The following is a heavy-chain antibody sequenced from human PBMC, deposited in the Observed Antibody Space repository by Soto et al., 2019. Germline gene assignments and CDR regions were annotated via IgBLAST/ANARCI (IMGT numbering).Heavy chain of an antibody. V-gene: IGHV1-2*04. D-gene: IGHD1-26*01. CDR2: INPNSGGT. J-gene: IGHJ3*02. CDR3: ARAESGSYFFYAFDI. Sequence: ASVKVSCKASGYTFTGYYMHWVRQAPGQGLEWMGWINPNSGGTNYAQKFQGWVTMTRDTSISTAYMELSRLRSDDTAVYYCARAESGSYFFYAFDIWGQGTMVTVSS. CDR1: GYTFTGYY.